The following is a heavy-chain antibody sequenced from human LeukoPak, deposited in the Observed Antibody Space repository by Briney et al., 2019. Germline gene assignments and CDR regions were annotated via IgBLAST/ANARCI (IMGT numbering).Heavy chain of an antibody. Sequence: PGGSLRLSCAASGFTFSNAWMSWVRQAPGKGLEWVGRIKSKTDGGTTDYAAPVKGRFAISRDDSKNTLYLQMNSLKTEDTAVYYCTTGSSSSSPYGDWGQGTLVTVSS. J-gene: IGHJ4*02. CDR3: TTGSSSSSPYGD. CDR2: IKSKTDGGTT. CDR1: GFTFSNAW. D-gene: IGHD6-6*01. V-gene: IGHV3-15*01.